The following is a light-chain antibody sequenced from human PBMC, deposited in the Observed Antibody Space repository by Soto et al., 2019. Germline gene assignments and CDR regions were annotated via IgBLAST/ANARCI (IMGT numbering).Light chain of an antibody. CDR2: DAS. Sequence: EIVLTQSPATLSLSPGDRATLSCRASQSVRSYLIWYQQKPGQAPRLLMYDASNRASGIPGRFTGSGSGTDFTLTISSLEPEDFAVYYCQHRSSWPITLGQGTRLEIK. CDR1: QSVRSY. V-gene: IGKV3-11*01. J-gene: IGKJ5*01. CDR3: QHRSSWPIT.